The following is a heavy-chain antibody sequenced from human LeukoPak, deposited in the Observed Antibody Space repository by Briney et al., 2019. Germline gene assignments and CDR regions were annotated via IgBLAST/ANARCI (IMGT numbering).Heavy chain of an antibody. CDR2: ISYDGSDK. V-gene: IGHV3-30*18. Sequence: GGSLRLSCAASGFTFSSYGMHWVRQAPGKGLEWVAVISYDGSDKFYADSVKGRFTISRDNSKNTLYLQMNSLRAEDTAVYYCAKSDSIFLDSPDYWGQGTLVTVSS. CDR1: GFTFSSYG. CDR3: AKSDSIFLDSPDY. J-gene: IGHJ4*02. D-gene: IGHD3-22*01.